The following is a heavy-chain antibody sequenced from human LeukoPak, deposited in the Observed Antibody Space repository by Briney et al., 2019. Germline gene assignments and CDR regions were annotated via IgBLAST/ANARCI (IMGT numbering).Heavy chain of an antibody. CDR2: TSYDGSNK. Sequence: GGSLRLSCAASGFTFSSYAMHWVRQAPGKGLEWVAITSYDGSNKYCADSVKGRFTVSRDNSKNTLYLQMNSLRAEDTAVYYCARAGPVDIAVAAQGGDYWGQGTLVTVSS. D-gene: IGHD6-19*01. CDR3: ARAGPVDIAVAAQGGDY. V-gene: IGHV3-30*04. CDR1: GFTFSSYA. J-gene: IGHJ4*02.